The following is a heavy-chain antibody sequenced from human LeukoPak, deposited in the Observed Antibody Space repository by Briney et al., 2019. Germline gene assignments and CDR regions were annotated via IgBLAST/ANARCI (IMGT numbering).Heavy chain of an antibody. CDR3: AKRMSSSWYGGYFDY. CDR1: GFIFSNYG. CDR2: ISGGGGET. V-gene: IGHV3-23*01. Sequence: GGSLRLSCAASGFIFSNYGMRWVRQAPGKGLEWVSDISGGGGETHYADSVKGRFTISRDNSKNTLYLQMNSLRAEDTAVYYCAKRMSSSWYGGYFDYWGQGTLVTVSS. J-gene: IGHJ4*02. D-gene: IGHD6-13*01.